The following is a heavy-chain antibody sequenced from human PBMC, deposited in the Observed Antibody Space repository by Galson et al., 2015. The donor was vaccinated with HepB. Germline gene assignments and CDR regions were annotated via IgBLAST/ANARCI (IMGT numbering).Heavy chain of an antibody. J-gene: IGHJ4*02. CDR2: VTTSGGNT. Sequence: SLRLSCAASGFAFSSNGMSWVRQAPGKGLEWVSSVTTSGGNTYCADSVKGRFTISRDNSKNTVYLQMNSLRGEDTAVYYCVRHELWSFFYYWGQGTRVTVSS. V-gene: IGHV3-23*01. CDR3: VRHELWSFFYY. CDR1: GFAFSSNG. D-gene: IGHD3-10*01.